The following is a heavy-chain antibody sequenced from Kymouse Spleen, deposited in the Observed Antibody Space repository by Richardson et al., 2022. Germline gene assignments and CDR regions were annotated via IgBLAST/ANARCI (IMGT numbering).Heavy chain of an antibody. CDR1: GFTFSSYW. CDR2: IKQDGSEK. J-gene: IGHJ4*02. CDR3: ARAMVRGVIPFDY. Sequence: EVQLVESGGGLVQPGGSLRLSCAASGFTFSSYWMSWVRQAPGKGLEWVANIKQDGSEKYYVDSVKGRFTISRDNAKNSLYLQMNSLRAEDTAVYYCARAMVRGVIPFDYWGQGTLVTVSS. D-gene: IGHD3-10*01. V-gene: IGHV3-7*01.